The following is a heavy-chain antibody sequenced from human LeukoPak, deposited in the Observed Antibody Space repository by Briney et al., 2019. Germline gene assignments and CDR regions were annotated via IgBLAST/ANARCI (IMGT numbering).Heavy chain of an antibody. D-gene: IGHD4-17*01. CDR2: ISAYNGNT. CDR3: ARDIHGDYVGWFDP. V-gene: IGHV1-18*01. Sequence: GASVKVSCKASGYTFTSYGISWVRQAPGQGLEWMGWISAYNGNTNYAQKLQGRVTMTTDTSTSTAYIELRSLRSDDTAVYYCARDIHGDYVGWFDPWGQGTLVTVSS. CDR1: GYTFTSYG. J-gene: IGHJ5*02.